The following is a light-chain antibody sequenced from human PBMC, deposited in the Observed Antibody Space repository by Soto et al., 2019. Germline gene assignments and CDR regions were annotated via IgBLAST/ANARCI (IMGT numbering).Light chain of an antibody. CDR2: GVS. CDR1: QLFSSN. Sequence: EIVMMQSPATLSVSPGESVTLSCRASQLFSSNLAWYQHKPGQAPRLLIYGVSTRDTGVPDRFGGSASGTEFTLTISSLQSEDFAVYYCQQYNNWPRTFGQGTRLEIK. V-gene: IGKV3-15*01. CDR3: QQYNNWPRT. J-gene: IGKJ5*01.